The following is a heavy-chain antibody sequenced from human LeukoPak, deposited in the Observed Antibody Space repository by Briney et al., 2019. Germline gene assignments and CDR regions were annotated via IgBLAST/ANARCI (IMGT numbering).Heavy chain of an antibody. J-gene: IGHJ4*02. Sequence: GGSLRLSCATSGFSFSSYAMSWVRQAPGKGLEWVSVIYSGGSTYYADSVRGRFTISRDNSKNTLYLQMNSLRAEDTAVYYCDAPSMVRGVWGQGTLVTVSS. V-gene: IGHV3-53*01. CDR3: DAPSMVRGV. CDR1: GFSFSSYA. D-gene: IGHD3-10*01. CDR2: IYSGGST.